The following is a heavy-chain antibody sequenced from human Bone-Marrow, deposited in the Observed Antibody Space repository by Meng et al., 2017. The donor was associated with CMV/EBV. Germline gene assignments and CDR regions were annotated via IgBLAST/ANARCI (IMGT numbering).Heavy chain of an antibody. V-gene: IGHV4-4*02. Sequence: SETLSLTCAVSGGSISSSNWWSWVRQPPGKGLEWIGEIYHSGSTNYNPSLKSRVTISVEKSKNQFSLKLSSVTAADTAVYYCARYTAAQFDYWGQGTLVTVSS. CDR3: ARYTAAQFDY. D-gene: IGHD2-2*01. CDR1: GGSISSSNW. J-gene: IGHJ4*02. CDR2: IYHSGST.